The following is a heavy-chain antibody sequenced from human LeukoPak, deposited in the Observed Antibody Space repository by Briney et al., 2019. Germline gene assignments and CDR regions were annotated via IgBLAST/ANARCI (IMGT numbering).Heavy chain of an antibody. CDR2: IGSYNDNT. Sequence: WASVKVSCKASAYTFSDFGITWVRQAPGQGVEWMGWIGSYNDNTNYAQKFQGRVTLTTDTSTSTAYMELRSLTSDDTALYYCARAGAAVTMFFDFWGQGTLVTVSS. CDR3: ARAGAAVTMFFDF. CDR1: AYTFSDFG. J-gene: IGHJ4*02. D-gene: IGHD4-17*01. V-gene: IGHV1-18*01.